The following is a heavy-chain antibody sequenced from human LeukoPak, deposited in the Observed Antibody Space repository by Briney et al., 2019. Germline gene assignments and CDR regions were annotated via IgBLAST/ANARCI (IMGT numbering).Heavy chain of an antibody. CDR1: GGSISSGSDY. CDR2: SYSSGST. CDR3: ARGSRYSSGYDYIDH. D-gene: IGHD3-22*01. Sequence: SETLSHTCTVSGGSISSGSDYCSWIRQTAGKGLEWIGRSYSSGSTNYNPSLKSRVSISVDTSKNQFSLRLSSVTAADTAVYYCARGSRYSSGYDYIDHWGQGTLVTVSS. V-gene: IGHV4-61*02. J-gene: IGHJ4*02.